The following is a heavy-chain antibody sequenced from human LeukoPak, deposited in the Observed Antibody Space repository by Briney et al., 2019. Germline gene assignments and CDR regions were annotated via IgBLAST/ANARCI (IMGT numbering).Heavy chain of an antibody. J-gene: IGHJ4*02. V-gene: IGHV5-51*01. D-gene: IGHD3-10*01. Sequence: GESLKISCKGSGYSFTSYWIGWVRQMPGKGLEWMGIIYPGDSDTRYSPSFQGQVTISADKSINTASLQWSSLKASDTAMYYCARGVNSYYYDSGNYYKGNYFDYWGQGTLVTVSS. CDR3: ARGVNSYYYDSGNYYKGNYFDY. CDR1: GYSFTSYW. CDR2: IYPGDSDT.